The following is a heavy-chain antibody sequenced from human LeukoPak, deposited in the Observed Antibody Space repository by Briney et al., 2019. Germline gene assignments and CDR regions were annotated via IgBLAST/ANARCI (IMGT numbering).Heavy chain of an antibody. CDR1: GFTFSSYW. Sequence: GGSLRLSCAASGFTFSSYWMTWVRQAPGKGLEWVACMKEDGSEKYYVDSVKGRFTISRDNAKNSLYLQMNSLRAEDTAMYYCARIGQGNFDYWGQGTLVTVSS. CDR3: ARIGQGNFDY. CDR2: MKEDGSEK. J-gene: IGHJ4*02. D-gene: IGHD3-10*01. V-gene: IGHV3-7*01.